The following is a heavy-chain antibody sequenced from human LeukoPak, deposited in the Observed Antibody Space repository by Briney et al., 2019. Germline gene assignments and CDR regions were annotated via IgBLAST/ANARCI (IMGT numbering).Heavy chain of an antibody. V-gene: IGHV1-2*06. CDR2: INPNSGGT. CDR3: ARDLPSPGISVADDY. CDR1: GYTFTGYY. D-gene: IGHD6-19*01. Sequence: VASVKVSCRASGYTFTGYYMFWLRQAPGQGLEWMGRINPNSGGTNYAQKFQGRVTMTRDTSITTAYMELSSLRSDDTAVYYCARDLPSPGISVADDYWGKGTLVTVSS. J-gene: IGHJ4*02.